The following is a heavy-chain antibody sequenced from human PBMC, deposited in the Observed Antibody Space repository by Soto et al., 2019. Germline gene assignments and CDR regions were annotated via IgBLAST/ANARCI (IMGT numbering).Heavy chain of an antibody. Sequence: GGSLRLSCAASGFTLSSYWMHWVRQAPGKGLVWVSRLNSDGSSTSYADSVKGRFTISRDNAKNTLYLQMNSLRAEDTAVYYCARGPRGRSNFDYWGQGTLVTVSS. CDR2: LNSDGSST. V-gene: IGHV3-74*01. CDR1: GFTLSSYW. J-gene: IGHJ4*02. CDR3: ARGPRGRSNFDY.